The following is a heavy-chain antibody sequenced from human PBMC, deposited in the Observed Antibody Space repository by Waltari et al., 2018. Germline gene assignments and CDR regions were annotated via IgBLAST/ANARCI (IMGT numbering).Heavy chain of an antibody. Sequence: EVQLVQSGAEVKKPGATVTISCKASGYTFIDYFMHWVQQVPGKGLEWVGRIDPEDGETVYAEKFQGRVTITADTSTDTSYLELSSLRFDDTAVYYCAPLPGGSGQTFDYWGQGTLLTVSS. J-gene: IGHJ4*02. CDR3: APLPGGSGQTFDY. CDR2: IDPEDGET. CDR1: GYTFIDYF. D-gene: IGHD3-10*01. V-gene: IGHV1-69-2*01.